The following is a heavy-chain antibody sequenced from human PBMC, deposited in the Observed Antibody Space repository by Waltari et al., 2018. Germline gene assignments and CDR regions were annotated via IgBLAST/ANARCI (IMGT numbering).Heavy chain of an antibody. CDR1: GYTLTELS. CDR3: ATDLKQSLFDY. Sequence: QVQLVQSGAAVKKPGASVKVSCKVSGYTLTELSMHWVRPAPGKGIEWMGGFDTEDGETSYAQKVQGRVTMTEDTSTDTTYMELSSLRSEDTAVYYCATDLKQSLFDYWGQGTLVTVSS. V-gene: IGHV1-24*01. D-gene: IGHD4-4*01. CDR2: FDTEDGET. J-gene: IGHJ4*02.